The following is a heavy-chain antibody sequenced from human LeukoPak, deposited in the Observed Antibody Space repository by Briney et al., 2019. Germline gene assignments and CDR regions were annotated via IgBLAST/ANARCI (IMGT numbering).Heavy chain of an antibody. CDR2: ISGSGDRT. D-gene: IGHD3-16*01. CDR1: GLTISSSG. Sequence: GGSLRLSCAASGLTISSSGVSWVRQTPGKGLEWVSSISGSGDRTHYADSVRGRFTISRDTSKDTLYLQMNSLRAEDTAVYYCARGLGGLTYTDIWGQGTTVTVSS. V-gene: IGHV3-23*01. J-gene: IGHJ3*02. CDR3: ARGLGGLTYTDI.